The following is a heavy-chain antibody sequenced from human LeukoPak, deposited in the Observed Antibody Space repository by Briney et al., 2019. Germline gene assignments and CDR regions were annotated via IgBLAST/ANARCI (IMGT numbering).Heavy chain of an antibody. Sequence: GGSLRLSCAASGFTFSSYAMHWVRQAPGKGLEWVAVISYDGSNKYYADSVKGRFTISRDNSKNTLYLQMNSLRAEDTAVYYCARDPTQWLAFFDYWGQGTLVTVSS. CDR3: ARDPTQWLAFFDY. J-gene: IGHJ4*02. CDR2: ISYDGSNK. V-gene: IGHV3-30-3*01. CDR1: GFTFSSYA. D-gene: IGHD6-19*01.